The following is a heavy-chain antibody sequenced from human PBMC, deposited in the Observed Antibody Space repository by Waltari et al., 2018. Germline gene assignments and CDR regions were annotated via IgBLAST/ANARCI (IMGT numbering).Heavy chain of an antibody. CDR3: ARHGGVAALYYFDY. J-gene: IGHJ4*02. D-gene: IGHD6-6*01. CDR2: IYTTGPT. V-gene: IGHV4-4*09. CDR1: NGSIHSYF. Sequence: QVQLQESGPGLVKPSETLSLTCSVSNGSIHSYFWSWIRQPPGKGLGWIGYIYTTGPTDHHTARGSRVTISVDTSKNHFSLRLSSVTAADTAVYYCARHGGVAALYYFDYWGQGTLVTVSS.